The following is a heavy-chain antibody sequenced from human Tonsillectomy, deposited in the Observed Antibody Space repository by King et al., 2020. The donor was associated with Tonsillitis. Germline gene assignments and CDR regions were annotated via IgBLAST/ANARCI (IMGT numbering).Heavy chain of an antibody. D-gene: IGHD3-10*01. Sequence: VQLQQWGAGLLKPSETLSLTCAVYGGSFSGYYWSWIRQPPGKGLEWIGEINHSGSTNYNPSLKSRVTISVDTSKNQFSLKLSSVTAADTAVYYCARRGVRRYFDLWGRGTLVTVSS. V-gene: IGHV4-34*01. CDR2: INHSGST. CDR1: GGSFSGYY. CDR3: ARRGVRRYFDL. J-gene: IGHJ2*01.